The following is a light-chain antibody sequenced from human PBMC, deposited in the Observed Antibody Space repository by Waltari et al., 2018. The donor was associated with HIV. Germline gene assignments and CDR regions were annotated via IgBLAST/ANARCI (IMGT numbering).Light chain of an antibody. CDR3: AAWDDSLWV. J-gene: IGLJ3*02. CDR1: SANIVSNY. V-gene: IGLV1-47*01. Sequence: QSVLTQPPSASGTPGQRVTISCSGSSANIVSNYVYWYQPLPGTAPKLLIYTNNQRPSGVPDRFSGSKSGTSASLAISGLRSEDEADYYCAAWDDSLWVFGGGTKLTVL. CDR2: TNN.